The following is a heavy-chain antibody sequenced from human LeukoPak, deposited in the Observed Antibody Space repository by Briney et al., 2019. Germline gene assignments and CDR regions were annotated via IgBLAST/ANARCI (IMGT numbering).Heavy chain of an antibody. Sequence: GRSLRLSCAASGFPFSSYGMRWVRQAPGKGLEWVARLVYDERNDYANSVKGRFTISGDNSKNTLYLQMDNLRVDDTAVYYCARDLSAAYDFWGQGILVTVSS. J-gene: IGHJ4*02. CDR1: GFPFSSYG. V-gene: IGHV3-33*01. CDR2: LVYDERN. D-gene: IGHD2-21*01. CDR3: ARDLSAAYDF.